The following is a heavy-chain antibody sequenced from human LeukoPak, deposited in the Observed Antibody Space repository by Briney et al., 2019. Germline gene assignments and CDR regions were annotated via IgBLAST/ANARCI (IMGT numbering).Heavy chain of an antibody. D-gene: IGHD3-22*01. Sequence: GGSLEISWQGSGYRFTSYWIGWGRQMPGKGLEWMGIIYPGESDTRYSPSFQGQVTISADKSISTAYLQWSSLKASDTAMYYCARQKGAYYYDSSGYGAFDIWGQGTMVTVSS. CDR2: IYPGESDT. CDR1: GYRFTSYW. CDR3: ARQKGAYYYDSSGYGAFDI. V-gene: IGHV5-51*01. J-gene: IGHJ3*02.